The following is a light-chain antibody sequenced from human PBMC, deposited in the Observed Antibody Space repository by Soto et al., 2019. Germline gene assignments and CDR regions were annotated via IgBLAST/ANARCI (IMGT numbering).Light chain of an antibody. CDR2: DVS. Sequence: QSALTQPASVSGSPGQSITISCTGASSDVGGYNYVSWYQQHPGKAPKVLISDVSNRPSGISNRFSGSKSGNTASLTISGLQAEDEADYYCSSYTSIDTCVFGTGTRSPS. V-gene: IGLV2-14*01. CDR1: SSDVGGYNY. J-gene: IGLJ1*01. CDR3: SSYTSIDTCV.